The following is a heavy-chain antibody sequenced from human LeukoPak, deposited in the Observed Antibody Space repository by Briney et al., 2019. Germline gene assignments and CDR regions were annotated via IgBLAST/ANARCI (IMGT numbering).Heavy chain of an antibody. CDR1: GFTFSSFW. D-gene: IGHD1-20*01. J-gene: IGHJ4*02. Sequence: GGSLRLSCAASGFTFSSFWMSWVRQAPGKGLEWVASIKQDGSEKKYVDSGEGRFTISRDNARNSLHLQMNSLRADDTAVYYCARDRISGTDYWGQGTRVAVSS. V-gene: IGHV3-7*01. CDR3: ARDRISGTDY. CDR2: IKQDGSEK.